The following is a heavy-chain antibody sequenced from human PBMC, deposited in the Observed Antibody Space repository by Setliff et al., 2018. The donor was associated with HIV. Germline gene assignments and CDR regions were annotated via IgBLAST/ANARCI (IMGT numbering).Heavy chain of an antibody. D-gene: IGHD3-10*01. CDR1: GVSISNYY. V-gene: IGHV4-4*07. CDR2: IYTSGNT. Sequence: SETLSLTCTVSGVSISNYYWSWIRQPAGKGLEWIGRIYTSGNTNYNPSLKSRVTMSVDTSKNQFSLKLSSVTAADTAVYYCARTFGDLKHYNYYYTIDVWGQGTTVTVSS. J-gene: IGHJ6*02. CDR3: ARTFGDLKHYNYYYTIDV.